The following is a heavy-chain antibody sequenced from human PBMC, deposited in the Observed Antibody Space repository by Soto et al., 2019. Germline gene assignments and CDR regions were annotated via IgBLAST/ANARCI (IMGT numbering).Heavy chain of an antibody. CDR2: IKQDGSEK. CDR3: ARAGPQDWHHHYYYGMDV. D-gene: IGHD2-15*01. V-gene: IGHV3-7*01. J-gene: IGHJ6*02. Sequence: GGSLRLSCAASGFTFSSYWMSWVRQAPGKGLEWVANIKQDGSEKYYVDSVKGRFTISRDNAKNQFSLQLNSVTPEDTAVYYCARAGPQDWHHHYYYGMDVWGQGTTVTVSS. CDR1: GFTFSSYW.